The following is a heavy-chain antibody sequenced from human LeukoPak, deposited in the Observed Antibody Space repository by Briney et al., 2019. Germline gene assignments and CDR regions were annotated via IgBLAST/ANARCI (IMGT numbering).Heavy chain of an antibody. Sequence: PSETLSLTCTVSGYSISSGYYWGWIRQPPGKGLEWIGSIYHSGSTYYNPSLKSRVTISIDTSKNQFSLKLSSVTAADTAVYYCARLSGYGLHYYYYMDVWGSGTTVTVSS. CDR3: ARLSGYGLHYYYYMDV. CDR1: GYSISSGYY. V-gene: IGHV4-38-2*02. CDR2: IYHSGST. J-gene: IGHJ6*03. D-gene: IGHD5-12*01.